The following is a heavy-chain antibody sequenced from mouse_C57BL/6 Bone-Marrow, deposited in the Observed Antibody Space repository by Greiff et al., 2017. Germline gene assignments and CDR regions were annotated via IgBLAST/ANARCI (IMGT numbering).Heavy chain of an antibody. CDR2: IYPGGGYT. Sequence: QVQLKESGAELVRPGTSVKMSCTASGYTFTNYWIGWAKQRPGHGLEWIGDIYPGGGYTNYNEKFKGKATLTADKSSSTAYMQFSSLTSEDSAIYYCARLGVWYAMDYWGQGTSVTVSS. CDR1: GYTFTNYW. J-gene: IGHJ4*01. CDR3: ARLGVWYAMDY. V-gene: IGHV1-63*01.